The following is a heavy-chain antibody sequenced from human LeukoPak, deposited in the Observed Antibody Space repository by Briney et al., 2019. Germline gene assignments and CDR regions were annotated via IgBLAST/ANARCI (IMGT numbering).Heavy chain of an antibody. CDR2: ISAYNGNT. Sequence: ASVKVSCKASCYTFTSYGISWVRQAPGQGLEWMGWISAYNGNTNYAQKLQGRVTMTTDTSTSTAYMELRSLRSDDTAVYYCARDLVWFGELLPFDPWGQGTLVTVSS. J-gene: IGHJ5*02. CDR1: CYTFTSYG. D-gene: IGHD3-10*01. V-gene: IGHV1-18*01. CDR3: ARDLVWFGELLPFDP.